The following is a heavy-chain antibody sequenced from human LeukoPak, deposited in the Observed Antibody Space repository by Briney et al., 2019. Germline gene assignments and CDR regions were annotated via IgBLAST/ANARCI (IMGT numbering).Heavy chain of an antibody. CDR3: ARGVGTYGDYDRTWY. V-gene: IGHV4-59*08. Sequence: SETLSLTCTVSGGSINNYYWNWIRQPPGKGLEWIGYIYYSGGTSYNPSLKSRLTISVDTSKNQFSLKLSSVTAADTAVYYCARGVGTYGDYDRTWYWGQGTLVTVSS. CDR2: IYYSGGT. J-gene: IGHJ4*02. CDR1: GGSINNYY. D-gene: IGHD4-17*01.